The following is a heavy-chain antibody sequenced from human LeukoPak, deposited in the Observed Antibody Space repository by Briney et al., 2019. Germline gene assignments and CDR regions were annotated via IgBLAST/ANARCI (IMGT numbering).Heavy chain of an antibody. CDR3: ARDLSGQPGAVAGREDYYYYYMDV. D-gene: IGHD6-19*01. Sequence: PSETLSLTCTVSGGSISSYYWSWIRQPPGKGLEWIGYIYYSGSTNYNPSLKSRVTISVDTSKNQFSLKLSSVTAADTAVYYCARDLSGQPGAVAGREDYYYYYMDVWGKGTTVTVSS. J-gene: IGHJ6*03. CDR2: IYYSGST. V-gene: IGHV4-59*01. CDR1: GGSISSYY.